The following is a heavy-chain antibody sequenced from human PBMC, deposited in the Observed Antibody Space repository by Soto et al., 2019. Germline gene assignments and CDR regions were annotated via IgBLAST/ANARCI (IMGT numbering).Heavy chain of an antibody. J-gene: IGHJ4*02. V-gene: IGHV4-30-4*01. CDR3: AVDYGSGTFDY. D-gene: IGHD3-10*01. CDR2: IYYSGST. Sequence: QVQLQESGPGLVKPSQTLSLTCTVSGGSISSGECYWGWIRQPPGKGLEWIGYIYYSGSTYYNPSLKSRVTISVVTSKNQFSLKLSSVTAADTAVYYCAVDYGSGTFDYWGQGTLVTVSS. CDR1: GGSISSGECY.